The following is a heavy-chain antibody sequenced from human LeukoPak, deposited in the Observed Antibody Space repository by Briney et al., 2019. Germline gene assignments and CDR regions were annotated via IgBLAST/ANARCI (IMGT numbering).Heavy chain of an antibody. CDR1: GGSISSSSYY. V-gene: IGHV4-39*01. J-gene: IGHJ4*02. D-gene: IGHD3-22*01. CDR3: ARQNRITMIVVVITIV. Sequence: SETLSLTCTVSGGSISSSSYYWGWLRQPPGKGLEWIGSIYYSGSTYYNPSLKSRVTISVDTSKNQFSLKLSSVTAADTAVYYCARQNRITMIVVVITIVWGQGTLVTVSS. CDR2: IYYSGST.